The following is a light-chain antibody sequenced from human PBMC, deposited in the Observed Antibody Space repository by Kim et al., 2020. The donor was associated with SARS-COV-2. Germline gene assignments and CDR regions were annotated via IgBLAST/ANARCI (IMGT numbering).Light chain of an antibody. CDR1: SSNIGTDYD. V-gene: IGLV1-40*01. CDR2: DNT. J-gene: IGLJ2*01. Sequence: VTICCTGSSSNIGTDYDFHWYQQLPGSAPKLLIFDNTNRPSGVPDRFSGSKSGTSASLAITGLQAEDEAVYYCQSFDTRLSGSRIFGGGTKVTVL. CDR3: QSFDTRLSGSRI.